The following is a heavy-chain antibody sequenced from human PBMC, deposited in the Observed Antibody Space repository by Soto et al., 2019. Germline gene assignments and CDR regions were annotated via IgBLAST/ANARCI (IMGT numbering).Heavy chain of an antibody. V-gene: IGHV4-30-4*01. J-gene: IGHJ6*02. CDR1: GGSISSGDYY. CDR3: ARVRLGELSNFYYYYGMDV. CDR2: IYYSGST. D-gene: IGHD3-16*02. Sequence: PSETLSLTCTVSGGSISSGDYYWSWILHPPGKGLEWIGYIYYSGSTYYNPSLKSRVTISVDTSRNQFSLKLSSVTAADTAVYYCARVRLGELSNFYYYYGMDVWGQGTTVTVSS.